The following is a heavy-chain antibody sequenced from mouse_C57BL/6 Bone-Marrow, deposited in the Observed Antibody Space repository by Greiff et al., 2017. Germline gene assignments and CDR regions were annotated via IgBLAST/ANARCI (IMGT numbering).Heavy chain of an antibody. Sequence: EVQLVESGGGLVQPKGSLKLSCAASGFSFNTYAMNWVRQAPGKGLEWVARIRSKSNNYATYYADSVKDRFTISRDDSESMLYLQMNNLKTEDTAVYYCVRRGTWYFDYWGQGTTLTVSS. D-gene: IGHD3-3*01. CDR1: GFSFNTYA. V-gene: IGHV10-1*01. CDR3: VRRGTWYFDY. CDR2: IRSKSNNYAT. J-gene: IGHJ2*01.